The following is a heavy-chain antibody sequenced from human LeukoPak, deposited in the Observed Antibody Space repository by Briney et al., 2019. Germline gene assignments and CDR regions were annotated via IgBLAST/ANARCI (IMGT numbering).Heavy chain of an antibody. J-gene: IGHJ4*02. V-gene: IGHV4-34*01. CDR3: AGGIVTYYDILTGYPLSNDYFDY. Sequence: GSLRLSCAASGFTFDDYGMSWIRQPPGKGLEWIGEINHSGSTNYNPSLKSRVTISVDTSKNQFSLKLSSVTAADTAVYYCAGGIVTYYDILTGYPLSNDYFDYWGQGTLVTVSS. CDR1: GFTFDDYG. CDR2: INHSGST. D-gene: IGHD3-9*01.